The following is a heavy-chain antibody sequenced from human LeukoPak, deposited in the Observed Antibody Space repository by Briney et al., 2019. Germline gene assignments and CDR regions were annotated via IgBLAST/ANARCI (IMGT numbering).Heavy chain of an antibody. J-gene: IGHJ6*03. Sequence: GGSLRLSCAASGFTFSSYSMNWVRPAPGKGLEWVSSISSSSSYIYYPDSVKGRFTISRDNAKNSLYLQMNSLRADDTAVYYCARVSVHGVYYYMAVWDKGTTVTVSS. CDR2: ISSSSSYI. CDR3: ARVSVHGVYYYMAV. CDR1: GFTFSSYS. V-gene: IGHV3-21*01. D-gene: IGHD1-1*01.